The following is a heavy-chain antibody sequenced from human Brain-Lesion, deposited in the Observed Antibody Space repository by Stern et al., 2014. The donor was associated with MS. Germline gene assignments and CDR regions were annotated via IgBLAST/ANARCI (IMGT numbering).Heavy chain of an antibody. CDR3: ARGRVVPGFQYYATDV. D-gene: IGHD2-2*01. CDR2: IFNSGST. Sequence: VQLVESGPGLVKPSQTLSLSCTVSGGSISSGGYYWSWIRQPAGKGLEWIGRIFNSGSTSYNPSPKSRVPIPIDTSKTQFSLGLNPMTAADTAVYYCARGRVVPGFQYYATDVWGQGTTVIVSS. J-gene: IGHJ6*02. CDR1: GGSISSGGYY. V-gene: IGHV4-61*02.